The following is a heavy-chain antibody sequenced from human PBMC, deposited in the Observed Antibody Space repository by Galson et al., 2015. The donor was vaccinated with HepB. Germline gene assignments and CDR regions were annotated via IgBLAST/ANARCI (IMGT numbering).Heavy chain of an antibody. J-gene: IGHJ3*01. V-gene: IGHV4-31*03. Sequence: LSLTCTVSGGSIRSDGSYFWPWIRQHPEKGLEWIAYVHYNGATFYSPSLKSRITPSVDTSKNQFSLELKSVTAADTAVYYCARRGSIIGALDVWCQGTVVTVSS. CDR1: GGSIRSDGSYF. CDR3: ARRGSIIGALDV. D-gene: IGHD3-10*01. CDR2: VHYNGAT.